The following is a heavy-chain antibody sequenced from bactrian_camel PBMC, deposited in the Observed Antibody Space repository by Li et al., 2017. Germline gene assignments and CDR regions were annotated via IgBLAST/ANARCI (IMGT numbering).Heavy chain of an antibody. CDR3: AAEVTWSGRTCGFQSSGIFGY. CDR2: ISTYGSIA. CDR1: GDIYSSNY. J-gene: IGHJ4*01. D-gene: IGHD6*01. Sequence: GGSVQAGGSLRLSCTASGDIYSSNYWGWFRQPPGKEREGVALISTYGSIATYSDTVKGRFSISQDNAKNTVSLQMNSLNTEDTAMYYCAAEVTWSGRTCGFQSSGIFGYWGQGTQVTVS. V-gene: IGHV3S53*01.